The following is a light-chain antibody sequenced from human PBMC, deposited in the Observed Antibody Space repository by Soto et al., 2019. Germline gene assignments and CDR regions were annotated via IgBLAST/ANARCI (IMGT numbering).Light chain of an antibody. CDR2: GNS. J-gene: IGLJ2*01. CDR3: QSYDSSLSTSV. Sequence: QSVLTQPPSVSGAPGQRVTISCTGSSSNIGVGYDVNWYQQLPGTAPKVLIYGNSNRPSGVPDRFSGSKSGASASLAITGLQAEDEADYYCQSYDSSLSTSVFGGGTKLTVL. V-gene: IGLV1-40*01. CDR1: SSNIGVGYD.